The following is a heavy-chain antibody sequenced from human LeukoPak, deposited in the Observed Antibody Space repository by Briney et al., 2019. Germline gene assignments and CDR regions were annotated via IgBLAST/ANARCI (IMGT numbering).Heavy chain of an antibody. CDR2: INLNSGGT. V-gene: IGHV1-2*02. J-gene: IGHJ4*02. CDR1: GYTFTAYY. CDR3: ARVAGGDWYYFDF. Sequence: EASVKVSCKASGYTFTAYYMHWVRQAPGQGLEWMGWINLNSGGTNYAQKFQGRVTMTRDTSISAAYMDLSRLGSDDTAVYYCARVAGGDWYYFDFWGRGTLVAVSS. D-gene: IGHD2-21*02.